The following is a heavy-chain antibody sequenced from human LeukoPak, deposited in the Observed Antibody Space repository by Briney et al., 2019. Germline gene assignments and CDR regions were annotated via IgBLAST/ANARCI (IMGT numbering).Heavy chain of an antibody. CDR1: GFTFNSYW. CDR2: IKQDESEK. V-gene: IGHV3-7*01. J-gene: IGHJ4*02. D-gene: IGHD3-16*01. CDR3: ARDATRGGDFDY. Sequence: GGSLRLSCAASGFTFNSYWMTWVRQAPGKGLEWVANIKQDESEKNYVDSVKGRFTISRDNAKDSLYLQMNSLRAEDTAVYYCARDATRGGDFDYWGQGTLVTVSS.